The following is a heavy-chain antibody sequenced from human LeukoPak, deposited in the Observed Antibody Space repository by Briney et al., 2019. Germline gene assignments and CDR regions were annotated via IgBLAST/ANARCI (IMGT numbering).Heavy chain of an antibody. D-gene: IGHD4-17*01. CDR2: INPNSGGT. CDR3: ARDQDDYGDYFFDY. V-gene: IGHV1-2*02. Sequence: ASVKVSCKASGYTFTGYYMHWVRQAPGQGLEWMGWINPNSGGTNYAQKFQGRVTMTRDTSISTAYVELSRLRADDTAVYYCARDQDDYGDYFFDYWGQGTLVTVSS. CDR1: GYTFTGYY. J-gene: IGHJ4*02.